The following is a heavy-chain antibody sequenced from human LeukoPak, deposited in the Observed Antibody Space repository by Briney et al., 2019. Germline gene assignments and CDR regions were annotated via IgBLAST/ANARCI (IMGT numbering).Heavy chain of an antibody. V-gene: IGHV4-39*07. D-gene: IGHD2-21*02. CDR3: ARGPKEADVVVTAIDY. CDR1: GGSISSSSYY. CDR2: IYYSGST. J-gene: IGHJ4*02. Sequence: SETLSLTCTVSGGSISSSSYYWGWIRQPPGKGLEWIGSIYYSGSTYYNPSLKSRVTISVDTSKNQFSLKLSSVTAADTAVYYCARGPKEADVVVTAIDYWGQGTLVTVSS.